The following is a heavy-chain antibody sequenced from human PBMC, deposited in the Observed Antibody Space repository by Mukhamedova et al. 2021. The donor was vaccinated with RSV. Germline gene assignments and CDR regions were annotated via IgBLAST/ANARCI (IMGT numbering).Heavy chain of an antibody. V-gene: IGHV4-4*01. Sequence: TWVRQSPGKGLEWIGEIYQSGSANYNPSLKSRVTMAVDKSRNQFSLSLKSVTAADTAVYFCARGVIVVIPSAIPPCFDSLGQGTLV. CDR3: ARGVIVVIPSAIPPCFDS. CDR2: IYQSGSA. D-gene: IGHD2-15*01. J-gene: IGHJ5*01.